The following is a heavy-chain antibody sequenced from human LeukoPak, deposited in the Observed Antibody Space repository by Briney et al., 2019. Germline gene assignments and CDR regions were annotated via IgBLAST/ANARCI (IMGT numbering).Heavy chain of an antibody. CDR1: GFTFSSYG. Sequence: PGGSLRLSCAASGFTFSSYGMHWVRQAPGKGLEWVAVISYDGSNKYYADSVKGRFTISRDNSKNTLYLQMNSLRVEDTAVYYCAGSPASGELPYHWGRGTLVTVSS. D-gene: IGHD1-26*01. V-gene: IGHV3-30*03. CDR2: ISYDGSNK. J-gene: IGHJ4*02. CDR3: AGSPASGELPYH.